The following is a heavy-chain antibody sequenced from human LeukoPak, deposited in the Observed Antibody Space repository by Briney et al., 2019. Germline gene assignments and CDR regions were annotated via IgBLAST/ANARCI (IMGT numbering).Heavy chain of an antibody. J-gene: IGHJ5*02. CDR1: GYTFSDYY. V-gene: IGHV1-2*02. D-gene: IGHD2/OR15-2a*01. CDR2: INPKSGGT. CDR3: ARPLGSLKEYWWFDP. Sequence: ASVTVSCTASGYTFSDYYIHRLRQAPGQGLEWMGWINPKSGGTNYAQYFQGRVTMTRDTSSTTVYMDLTRLRSDDTAVYFCARPLGSLKEYWWFDPWGQGTLVTVSS.